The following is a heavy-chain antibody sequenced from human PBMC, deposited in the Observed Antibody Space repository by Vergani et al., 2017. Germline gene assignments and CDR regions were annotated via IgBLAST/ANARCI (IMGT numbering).Heavy chain of an antibody. CDR1: EYSFIGYY. CDR3: ARDGSSYVPRFDY. Sequence: QVQLVQSGAEVRKPGASVTVSCKTSEYSFIGYYIHWVRQAPGQGLEWMGRINPKTGDTIYAQHFQDRVSMTRETSITTAYLGLRRLSSDATVVYYCARDGSSYVPRFDYWGQGTLVTVSS. D-gene: IGHD1-26*01. CDR2: INPKTGDT. V-gene: IGHV1-2*05. J-gene: IGHJ4*02.